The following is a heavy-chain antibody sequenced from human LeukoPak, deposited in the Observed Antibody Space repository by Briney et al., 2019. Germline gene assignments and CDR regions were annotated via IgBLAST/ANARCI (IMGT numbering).Heavy chain of an antibody. J-gene: IGHJ5*02. CDR1: GFTFSSYA. Sequence: PGGSLRLSCAASGFTFSSYAMHWVRQAPGKGLEWVAVISYDGSNKYYADSVKGRFTISRDNSKNTLYLQMNSLRAEDTAVYYCARETYGDLYNWFDPWGQGTLVTVSS. D-gene: IGHD4-17*01. V-gene: IGHV3-30-3*01. CDR2: ISYDGSNK. CDR3: ARETYGDLYNWFDP.